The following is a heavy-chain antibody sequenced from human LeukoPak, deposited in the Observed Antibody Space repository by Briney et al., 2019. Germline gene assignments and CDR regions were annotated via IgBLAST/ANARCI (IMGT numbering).Heavy chain of an antibody. Sequence: KTSETLSLTCTVSGGSISSYYWSWIRQPPGKGLEWIGYIYYSGSTNYNPSLKSRVTISVDTSKSQFSLKLSSVTAADTAVYYCARETHYGSGEYYFDYWGQGTLVTVSS. CDR2: IYYSGST. V-gene: IGHV4-59*01. CDR3: ARETHYGSGEYYFDY. CDR1: GGSISSYY. D-gene: IGHD3-10*01. J-gene: IGHJ4*02.